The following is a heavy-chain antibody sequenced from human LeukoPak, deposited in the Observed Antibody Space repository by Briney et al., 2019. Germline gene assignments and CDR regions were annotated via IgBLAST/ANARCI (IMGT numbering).Heavy chain of an antibody. Sequence: ASVKVSCKVSGYTLTELSMHWVRQAPGKGLEWMGGFDPEDGETIYAQKFQGRVTMTEDTSTDTAYMELSSLRSEDTAVYYCATDLSSSSTRSFDYWGQGTLVTVSS. CDR2: FDPEDGET. J-gene: IGHJ4*02. CDR3: ATDLSSSSTRSFDY. CDR1: GYTLTELS. V-gene: IGHV1-24*01. D-gene: IGHD6-6*01.